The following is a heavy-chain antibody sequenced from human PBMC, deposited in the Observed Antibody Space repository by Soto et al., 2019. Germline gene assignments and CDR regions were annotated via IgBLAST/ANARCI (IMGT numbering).Heavy chain of an antibody. V-gene: IGHV6-1*01. CDR3: ASHRLDAFDI. CDR1: GDSVSSNSAA. J-gene: IGHJ3*02. CDR2: TYYRSKWYN. Sequence: SQTLSLTCAISGDSVSSNSAAWNWISQSPSRGLEWLGRTYYRSKWYNDYAVSAKSRITINPDTSKNQFSLQLNSVTPEDTAVYYCASHRLDAFDIWGQGTMVTVSS.